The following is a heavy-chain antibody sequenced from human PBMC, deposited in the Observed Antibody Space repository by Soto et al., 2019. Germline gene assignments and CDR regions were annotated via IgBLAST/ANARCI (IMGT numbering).Heavy chain of an antibody. Sequence: QDHLVESGGGVVQPGTSLRLSCAASGFTFNTYGMHWVRQAPGKGLEWVAVISYDGSDKFYADSVKGRFTISRDNSKNTLYLQMSSLRPEDTAIYYCAKSPNFYCSSPNCDKYYFDYWGQGTLVTVSS. V-gene: IGHV3-30*18. J-gene: IGHJ4*02. D-gene: IGHD2-2*01. CDR2: ISYDGSDK. CDR3: AKSPNFYCSSPNCDKYYFDY. CDR1: GFTFNTYG.